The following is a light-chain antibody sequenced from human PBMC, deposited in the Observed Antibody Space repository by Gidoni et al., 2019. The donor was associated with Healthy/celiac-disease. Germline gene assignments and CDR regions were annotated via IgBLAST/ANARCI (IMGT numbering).Light chain of an antibody. CDR1: QSVSSSY. CDR2: GAS. V-gene: IGKV3-20*01. CDR3: QQYGSSPPYT. J-gene: IGKJ2*01. Sequence: IVLPHSPGTLSLSPGERATLSCRASQSVSSSYLAWYQQKPGQAPRLLIYGASSRATGIPDRFSGSGSGTDFTLTISRLEPEDFAVYYCQQYGSSPPYTFGQGTKLEIK.